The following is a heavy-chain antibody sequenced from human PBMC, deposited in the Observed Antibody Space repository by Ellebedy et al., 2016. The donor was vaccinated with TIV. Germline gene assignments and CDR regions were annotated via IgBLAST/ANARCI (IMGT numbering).Heavy chain of an antibody. CDR3: ARDLVRWAEFDRGFLGTHDAFDI. J-gene: IGHJ3*02. D-gene: IGHD3-3*01. CDR2: INPNSGGT. CDR1: GYTFTGYY. Sequence: ASVKVSCXASGYTFTGYYMHWVRQAPGQGLEWMGWINPNSGGTNYAQKFQGRVTMTRDTSISTAYMELSRLRSDDTAVYYCARDLVRWAEFDRGFLGTHDAFDIWGQGTMVTVSS. V-gene: IGHV1-2*02.